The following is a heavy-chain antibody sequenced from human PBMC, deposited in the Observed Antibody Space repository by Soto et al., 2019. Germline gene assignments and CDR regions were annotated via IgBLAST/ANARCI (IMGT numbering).Heavy chain of an antibody. CDR3: PHRRYKWNDCDCSDP. Sequence: QITLKESGPTLVKATQTLTLTCSFSGFSLRNTEESVSWIRQPPGKALEWLGIIYWDDEKRYSPSLKSRLTITKETSKNHVVLMMTNLDPMDTRTYYSPHRRYKWNDCDCSDPWGQGTLVTVSS. CDR2: IYWDDEK. J-gene: IGHJ5*02. D-gene: IGHD1-20*01. V-gene: IGHV2-5*02. CDR1: GFSLRNTEES.